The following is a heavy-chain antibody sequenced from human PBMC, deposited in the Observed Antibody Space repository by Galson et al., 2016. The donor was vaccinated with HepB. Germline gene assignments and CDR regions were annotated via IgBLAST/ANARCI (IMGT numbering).Heavy chain of an antibody. CDR1: GYSFTSYW. CDR3: ARLPTGEYYFDY. J-gene: IGHJ4*02. D-gene: IGHD7-27*01. V-gene: IGHV5-51*01. CDR2: IYPGDSNT. Sequence: QSGAEVKKPGESLKISCKSSGYSFTSYWIAWVRQMPGKGLEYMGIIYPGDSNTRYSPSFQGQVTFSADKSISTAYLQWASLKASDTAMYYCARLPTGEYYFDYWGQGTLVTVSS.